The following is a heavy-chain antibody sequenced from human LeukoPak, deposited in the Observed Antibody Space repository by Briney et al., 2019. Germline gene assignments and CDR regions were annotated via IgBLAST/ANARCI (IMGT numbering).Heavy chain of an antibody. D-gene: IGHD3-3*01. CDR2: ISAYNGNT. Sequence: GASVKVSCKASGYTFTSYGISWVRQAPGQGLEWMGWISAYNGNTNYAQKLQGRVTMTTDTSTSTAYMELRSLRSDDTAVYYCARVSDFWSGYYSPNYFDYWGQGTLVTVSS. CDR1: GYTFTSYG. CDR3: ARVSDFWSGYYSPNYFDY. J-gene: IGHJ4*02. V-gene: IGHV1-18*01.